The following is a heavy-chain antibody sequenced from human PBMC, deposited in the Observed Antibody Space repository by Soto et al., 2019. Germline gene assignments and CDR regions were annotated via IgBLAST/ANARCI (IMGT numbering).Heavy chain of an antibody. CDR3: TIDSGSPLGFDY. V-gene: IGHV3-15*01. J-gene: IGHJ4*02. Sequence: GGSLRLSCAASGSTFSNAWMSWVRQAPGKGLEWVGRIKSKTDGGTTDYAAPVKGRFTISRDDSKNTLYLQMNSLKTEDTAVYYCTIDSGSPLGFDYWGQGTLVTVSS. D-gene: IGHD1-26*01. CDR2: IKSKTDGGTT. CDR1: GSTFSNAW.